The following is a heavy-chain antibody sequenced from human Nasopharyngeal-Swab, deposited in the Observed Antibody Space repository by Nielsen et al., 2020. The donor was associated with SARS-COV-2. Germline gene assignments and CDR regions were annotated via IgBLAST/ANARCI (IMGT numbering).Heavy chain of an antibody. D-gene: IGHD2-15*01. V-gene: IGHV4-34*01. CDR1: GGSISSGGYY. J-gene: IGHJ4*02. Sequence: SETLSLTCAVSGGSISSGGYYWSWIRQPPGKGLEWIGEINHSGSTNYNPSLKSRVTISVDTSKNQFSLKLSSVTAADTAVYYCARCSGGSIVLYYFDYWGQGTLVTVSS. CDR2: INHSGST. CDR3: ARCSGGSIVLYYFDY.